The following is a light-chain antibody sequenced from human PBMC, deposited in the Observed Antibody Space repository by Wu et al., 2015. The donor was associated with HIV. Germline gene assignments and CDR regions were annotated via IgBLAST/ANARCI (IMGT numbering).Light chain of an antibody. Sequence: EIVMTQSPATLSVSPGEGATLSCRASQSVGSYLAWYQQKPGQAPRLLIYGASSRATGIPDRFSGSGSGTDFTLTISRLEPEDFAVYYCQQYGSSPYTFGQGTKLEIK. J-gene: IGKJ2*01. CDR2: GAS. CDR1: QSVGSY. CDR3: QQYGSSPYT. V-gene: IGKV3-20*01.